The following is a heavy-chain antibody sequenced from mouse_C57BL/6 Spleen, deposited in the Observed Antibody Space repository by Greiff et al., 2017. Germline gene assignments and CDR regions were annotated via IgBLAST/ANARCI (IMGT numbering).Heavy chain of an antibody. J-gene: IGHJ1*03. CDR3: ARDYGNYGYFDV. V-gene: IGHV1-81*01. D-gene: IGHD2-1*01. Sequence: QVQLQQSGAELARPGASVKLSCKASGYTFTSYGISWVKQRTGQGLEGIGEIYPRSGNTYYNEKFKGKATLTADKSSSTAYMELRSLTSEDSAVYFGARDYGNYGYFDVWGTGTTVTVSS. CDR2: IYPRSGNT. CDR1: GYTFTSYG.